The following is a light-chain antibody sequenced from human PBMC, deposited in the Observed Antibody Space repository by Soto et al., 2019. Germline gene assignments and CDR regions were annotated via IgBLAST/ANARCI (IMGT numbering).Light chain of an antibody. J-gene: IGKJ1*01. Sequence: DIQMTQSPSSLSPSVGDRVTITCRASQGISNYLAWYQQKPGKVPKLLIYAASTLQSGVPSRFSGSGSGTDFTLTISSLQPEDVETYYCQKYNSAPWTFGQGTMVDIK. CDR1: QGISNY. CDR3: QKYNSAPWT. CDR2: AAS. V-gene: IGKV1-27*01.